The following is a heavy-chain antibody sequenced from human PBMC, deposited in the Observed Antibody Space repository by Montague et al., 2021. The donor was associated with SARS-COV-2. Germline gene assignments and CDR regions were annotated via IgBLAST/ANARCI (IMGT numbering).Heavy chain of an antibody. V-gene: IGHV3-48*03. J-gene: IGHJ6*02. Sequence: SLRLSCAASGFTFSNYEMNWVRQAPGKGLEWVLYISSSDSTIYYADSVKGRFTISRDNAQNSLCLQMNSLRAEDTGVYYCARDRGYGDFYYYGMDVWGQGTTVTVSS. CDR3: ARDRGYGDFYYYGMDV. CDR2: ISSSDSTI. CDR1: GFTFSNYE. D-gene: IGHD3-10*01.